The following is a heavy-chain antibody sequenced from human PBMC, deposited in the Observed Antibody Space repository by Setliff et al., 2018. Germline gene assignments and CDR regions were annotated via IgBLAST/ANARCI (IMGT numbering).Heavy chain of an antibody. D-gene: IGHD2-21*01. CDR3: ATRTFAVIPHSGLGLDYFYGMDV. J-gene: IGHJ6*02. CDR2: IYTSGAT. CDR1: GASLSSGSYY. V-gene: IGHV4-61*02. Sequence: PSETLSLTCTVSGASLSSGSYYWSWIRQSAGKGLEWIGRIYTSGATTYSPSLKSRVSISLDTSKRQVSLNLNSVTAADTGVYYCATRTFAVIPHSGLGLDYFYGMDVWGRGTTVTVSS.